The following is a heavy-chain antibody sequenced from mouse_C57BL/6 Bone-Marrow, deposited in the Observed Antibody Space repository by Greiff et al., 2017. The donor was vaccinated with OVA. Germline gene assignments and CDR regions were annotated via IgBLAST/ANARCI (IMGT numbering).Heavy chain of an antibody. CDR1: GFNIKDDY. CDR2: IDPENGDT. J-gene: IGHJ2*01. V-gene: IGHV14-4*01. D-gene: IGHD4-1*01. Sequence: EVQLQESGAELVRPGASVKLSCTASGFNIKDDYMHWVKQRPEQGLEWIGWIDPENGDTEYASKFQGKATITADTSSNTAYLQLSSLTSEDTAVYYCTNWALDYWGQGTTLTVSS. CDR3: TNWALDY.